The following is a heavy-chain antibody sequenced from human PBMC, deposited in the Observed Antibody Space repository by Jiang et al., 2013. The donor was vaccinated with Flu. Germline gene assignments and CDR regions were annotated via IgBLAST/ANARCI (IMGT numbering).Heavy chain of an antibody. CDR1: GFTVSSNY. J-gene: IGHJ3*02. V-gene: IGHV3-66*01. D-gene: IGHD1-7*01. CDR3: AKGPRGYWNYDAFDI. Sequence: CAASGFTVSSNYMSWVRQAPGKGLEWVSVIYSGGSTYYADSVKGRFTISRDNSKNTLYLQMNSLRAEDTAVYYCAKGPRGYWNYDAFDIWGQGTMVTVSS. CDR2: IYSGGST.